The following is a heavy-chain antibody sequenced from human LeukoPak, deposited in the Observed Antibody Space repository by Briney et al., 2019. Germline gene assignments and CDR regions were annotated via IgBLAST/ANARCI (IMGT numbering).Heavy chain of an antibody. V-gene: IGHV4-4*03. CDR1: GGSILSTSW. J-gene: IGHJ4*02. CDR3: TRESGAFSPFGF. CDR2: VHLNGAT. Sequence: PETLSLTCAVSGGSILSTSWWSWVRQPPGKGLEWIGEVHLNGATNYNPSGEGRVTMSIDKSKNHLSLEVISVTAADTAMYYCTRESGAFSPFGFWGQGTLVTVSS. D-gene: IGHD1-26*01.